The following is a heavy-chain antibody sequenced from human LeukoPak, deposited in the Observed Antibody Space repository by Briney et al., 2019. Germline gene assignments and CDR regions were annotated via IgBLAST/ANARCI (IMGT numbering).Heavy chain of an antibody. D-gene: IGHD3-10*01. V-gene: IGHV5-51*01. Sequence: GESLKISCKGSGYSFTSYWNGWVRQRPGKGLEWMGSIYPGDSDTRYSPSFQGQVTISADKSISPASLQWSSLKASDTAMYYCARHLSVSLGASKTLNHYWGQGTLVTVSS. J-gene: IGHJ4*02. CDR3: ARHLSVSLGASKTLNHY. CDR2: IYPGDSDT. CDR1: GYSFTSYW.